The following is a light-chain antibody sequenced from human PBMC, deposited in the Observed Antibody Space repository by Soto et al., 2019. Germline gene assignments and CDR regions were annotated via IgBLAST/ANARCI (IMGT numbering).Light chain of an antibody. CDR3: QQYSTSRQVT. CDR1: QSVSANY. J-gene: IGKJ4*01. Sequence: ESVLTQSPGTLSVSPGETVTLSCRASQSVSANYLAWYQHTPGQAPRLLIYDASSRAAGTPDRFSGSGSGTDFSLTIRRLEPEDFAIYYCQQYSTSRQVTFGGGTKVEIK. V-gene: IGKV3-20*01. CDR2: DAS.